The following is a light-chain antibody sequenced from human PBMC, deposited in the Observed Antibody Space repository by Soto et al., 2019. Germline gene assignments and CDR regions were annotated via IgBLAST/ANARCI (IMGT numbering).Light chain of an antibody. CDR3: QQYGGLPPT. V-gene: IGKV3-20*01. CDR2: GAS. Sequence: EIVLTQSPGTLSLTPGEGATLSCRASQTISNNYLAWYQQQPGQPPRLFIYGASRRATGIPDRFSGSGSGTDFTLTISSLEPEDFALYYCQQYGGLPPTFGQGTKLEIK. J-gene: IGKJ2*01. CDR1: QTISNNY.